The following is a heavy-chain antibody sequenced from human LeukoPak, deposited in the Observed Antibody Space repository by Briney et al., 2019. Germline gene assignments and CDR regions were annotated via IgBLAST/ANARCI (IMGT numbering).Heavy chain of an antibody. CDR2: IIPIFGTA. CDR3: ASPITMARGPSAYYYYGMDV. CDR1: GGTFSSYA. Sequence: SVKVSCKASGGTFSSYAISWVRQAPGQGLEWMGGIIPIFGTANYAQKFQGRVTITADESTSTAYMELSSLRSEDTAVYYCASPITMARGPSAYYYYGMDVWGQGTTVTVSS. J-gene: IGHJ6*02. D-gene: IGHD3-10*01. V-gene: IGHV1-69*13.